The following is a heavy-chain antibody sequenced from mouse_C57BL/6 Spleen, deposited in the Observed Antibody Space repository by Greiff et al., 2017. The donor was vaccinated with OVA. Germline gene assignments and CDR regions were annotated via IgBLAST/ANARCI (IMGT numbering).Heavy chain of an antibody. V-gene: IGHV1-22*01. CDR2: INPNNGGT. J-gene: IGHJ4*01. D-gene: IGHD1-1*01. CDR1: GYTFTDYN. Sequence: EVQLQQSGPELVKPGASVKMSCKASGYTFTDYNMHWVKQSHGKSLEWIGYINPNNGGTSYNQKFKGKATLTVNKSSSTAYMELRSLTSEDSAVYYCARNYGSSYVYYAMDYWGQGTSVTVSS. CDR3: ARNYGSSYVYYAMDY.